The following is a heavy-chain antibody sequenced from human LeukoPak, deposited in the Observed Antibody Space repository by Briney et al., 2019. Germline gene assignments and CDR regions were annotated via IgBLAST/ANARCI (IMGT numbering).Heavy chain of an antibody. CDR1: GGSIRSGSDY. CDR2: IYYSGST. D-gene: IGHD3-22*01. J-gene: IGHJ4*02. Sequence: PSETLSLTRTVSGGSIRSGSDYWAWIRQPPGKGLEWIGSIYYSGSTYYNPSLENRVTISIDTSKNHFSLKLSSLSAADTSVYYCAKRDDSGGNLVDLWGQGTLVTVS. V-gene: IGHV4-39*02. CDR3: AKRDDSGGNLVDL.